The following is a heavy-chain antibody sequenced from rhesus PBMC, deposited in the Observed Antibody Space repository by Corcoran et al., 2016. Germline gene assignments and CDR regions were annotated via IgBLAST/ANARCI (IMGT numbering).Heavy chain of an antibody. J-gene: IGHJ4*01. D-gene: IGHD5-42*01. CDR1: GGSTSSNY. CDR2: IYGSGGRT. CDR3: ASATGDFDY. Sequence: QLQLQESGPGLVKRSETLSLTGAVSGGSTSSNYWNWVSQPPGKGLECIGRIYGSGGRTHNNQSIRGRVTLSTDTSKNQLSMTLSSVTAAGTAGYYCASATGDFDYWGQGVLVTVSS. V-gene: IGHV4-173*01.